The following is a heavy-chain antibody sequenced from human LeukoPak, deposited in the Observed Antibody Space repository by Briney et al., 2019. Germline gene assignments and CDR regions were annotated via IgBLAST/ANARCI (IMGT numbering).Heavy chain of an antibody. D-gene: IGHD1-26*01. V-gene: IGHV3-66*01. CDR1: GFTFSIYA. Sequence: TGGSLRLSCAASGFTFSIYAMSWVRQAPGKGLEWVSVIYSGGSTYYADSVKGRFTISRDNSKNTLYLQMNSLRAEDTAVYYCAREFEELLPDYWGQGTLVTVSS. J-gene: IGHJ4*02. CDR2: IYSGGST. CDR3: AREFEELLPDY.